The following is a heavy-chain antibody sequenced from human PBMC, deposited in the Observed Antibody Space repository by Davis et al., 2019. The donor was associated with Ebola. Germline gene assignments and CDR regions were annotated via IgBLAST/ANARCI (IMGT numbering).Heavy chain of an antibody. CDR2: INHSGST. J-gene: IGHJ4*02. CDR1: GGSISSYY. V-gene: IGHV4-34*01. CDR3: ARVRGIAATRFDY. Sequence: SETLSLTCTVSGGSISSYYWSWIRQPPGKGLEWIGEINHSGSTNYNPSLKSRVTISVDTSKNQFSLKLSSVTAADTAVYYCARVRGIAATRFDYWGQGTLVTVSS. D-gene: IGHD5-12*01.